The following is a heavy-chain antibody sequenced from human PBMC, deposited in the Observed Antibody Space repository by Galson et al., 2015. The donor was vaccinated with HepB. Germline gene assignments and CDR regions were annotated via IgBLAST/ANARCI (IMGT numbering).Heavy chain of an antibody. J-gene: IGHJ3*02. CDR2: ISSSSSYI. CDR1: GFTFSSYS. Sequence: SLRLSCAASGFTFSSYSMNWVRQAPGKGLEWVASISSSSSYIYYADSVKGRFTISRDNAKNSLYLQMNSLRVEDTAVYYCARVNFAPAFDIWRQGTMVTVSS. V-gene: IGHV3-21*01. D-gene: IGHD1-1*01. CDR3: ARVNFAPAFDI.